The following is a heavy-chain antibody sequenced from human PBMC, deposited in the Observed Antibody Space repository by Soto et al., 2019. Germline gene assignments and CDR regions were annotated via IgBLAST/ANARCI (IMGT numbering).Heavy chain of an antibody. V-gene: IGHV1-18*01. J-gene: IGHJ4*02. CDR2: ISAYNGTT. CDR1: GGTFSSYA. D-gene: IGHD2-15*01. CDR3: ARDFGYCSGGSCSVDY. Sequence: ASVKVSCKASGGTFSSYAISWVRQAPGQGLEWMGWISAYNGTTNYAQKLQGRVTITTDTSTSTAYMELRSLRSDDTAVYYCARDFGYCSGGSCSVDYWGQGTLVTVSS.